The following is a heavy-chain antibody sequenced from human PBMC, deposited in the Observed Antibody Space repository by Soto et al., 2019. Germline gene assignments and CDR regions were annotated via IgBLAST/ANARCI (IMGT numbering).Heavy chain of an antibody. V-gene: IGHV3-33*01. J-gene: IGHJ4*02. CDR3: ARDPYGDYQS. CDR1: GFTFSSYG. D-gene: IGHD4-17*01. Sequence: QVQLVESGGGVVQPGRSLRLSCAASGFTFSSYGMHWVRQAPGKGLEWVAVIWYDGSNKYYADSVKGRFTISRDNSKNTLYLQMNSLRADDTAVYYCARDPYGDYQSWGQGTLVTVSS. CDR2: IWYDGSNK.